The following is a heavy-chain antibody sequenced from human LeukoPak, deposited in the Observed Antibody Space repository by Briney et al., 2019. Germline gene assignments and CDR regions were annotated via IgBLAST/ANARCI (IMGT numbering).Heavy chain of an antibody. CDR1: GGSISSYY. CDR2: IYYSGST. CDR3: AARSTSQYYYYGMDV. J-gene: IGHJ6*02. V-gene: IGHV4-59*08. Sequence: SETLSLTCTVSGGSISSYYWSWIRQPPGKGLEWIGYIYYSGSTNYNPSLKSRVTISVDTSKNQFSLKLSSVAAADTAVYYCAARSTSQYYYYGMDVWGQGTTVTVSS. D-gene: IGHD2-2*01.